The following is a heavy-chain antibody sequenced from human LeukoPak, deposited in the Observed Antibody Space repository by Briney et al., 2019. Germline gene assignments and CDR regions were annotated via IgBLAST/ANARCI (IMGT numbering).Heavy chain of an antibody. Sequence: ASGKASGKVSGYTLTELSMHLVRQAPGKGLEGRGGLDPEDGETIDAQKFQCRITMTEDTSTDTAYMELSRLRSEDTAVYYCATGGGSSWSLPSPFDYWGQGTLVTVSS. CDR2: LDPEDGET. D-gene: IGHD6-13*01. CDR3: ATGGGSSWSLPSPFDY. CDR1: GYTLTELS. J-gene: IGHJ4*02. V-gene: IGHV1-24*01.